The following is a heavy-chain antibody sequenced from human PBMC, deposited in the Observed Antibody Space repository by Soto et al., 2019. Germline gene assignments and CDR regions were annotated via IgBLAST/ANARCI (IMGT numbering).Heavy chain of an antibody. V-gene: IGHV1-2*02. CDR3: ARAVHTLVQGVKFRVDQ. CDR2: INPNGGGT. D-gene: IGHD3-10*01. J-gene: IGHJ4*02. CDR1: GYTFTAYY. Sequence: QVQLGQSGAEMKKPGASVKVSCEASGYTFTAYYIHWVRQAPGQGLEWMVWINPNGGGTNYAQKFQGRVTMTRDTSINTAYMELTRLTSDDTAVYYCARAVHTLVQGVKFRVDQWGQGTLVTVSS.